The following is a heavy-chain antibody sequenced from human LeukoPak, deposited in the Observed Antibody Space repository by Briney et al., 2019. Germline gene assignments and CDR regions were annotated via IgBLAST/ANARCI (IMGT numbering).Heavy chain of an antibody. CDR3: AREVGGSYPNDY. V-gene: IGHV1-2*02. CDR2: INPNSGGT. Sequence: GASVTVSCKASGYTFTGYYMHWVRQAPGQGLEWMGWINPNSGGTNYAQKFQGRVTMTRDTSISTAYMELSRLRSDDTAVYYCAREVGGSYPNDYWGQGTLVTVSS. D-gene: IGHD1-26*01. CDR1: GYTFTGYY. J-gene: IGHJ4*02.